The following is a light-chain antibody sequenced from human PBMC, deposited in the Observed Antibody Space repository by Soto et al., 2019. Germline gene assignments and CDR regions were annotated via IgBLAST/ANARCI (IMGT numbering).Light chain of an antibody. CDR3: SSYAGSNTNYV. CDR2: EVS. V-gene: IGLV2-8*01. CDR1: SSDVGGYNY. Sequence: QSALTQPPSAYGSPGQSVTISCTGTSSDVGGYNYVSWYQQHPGKAPKLMIYEVSKRPSGVPDRFSGSKSGNTASLTVSGLQAEDEADYYCSSYAGSNTNYVFGTGTKVTVL. J-gene: IGLJ1*01.